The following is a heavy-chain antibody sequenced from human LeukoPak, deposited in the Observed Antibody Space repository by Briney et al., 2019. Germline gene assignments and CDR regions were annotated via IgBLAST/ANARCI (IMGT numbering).Heavy chain of an antibody. V-gene: IGHV1-18*01. CDR2: ISAYSGNT. Sequence: GASVKVSCKASGYTFTSYGISWVRQAPGQGLEWMGWISAYSGNTNYAQKLQGRVTMTTDTSTSTAYMELRSLRSDDTAVYYCARASGIQLWSPGDYWGQGTLVTVSS. CDR1: GYTFTSYG. CDR3: ARASGIQLWSPGDY. J-gene: IGHJ4*02. D-gene: IGHD5-18*01.